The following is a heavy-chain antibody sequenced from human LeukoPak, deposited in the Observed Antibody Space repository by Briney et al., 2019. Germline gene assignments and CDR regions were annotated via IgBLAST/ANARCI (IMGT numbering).Heavy chain of an antibody. V-gene: IGHV3-21*01. CDR3: AREGGNPDAFDI. CDR1: GFTFSGYS. CDR2: ISSSGSYT. Sequence: GGSLRLSCAASGFTFSGYSMNWVRQAPGKGLEWVSSISSSGSYTYYTDSVKGRFTISRDNAKNSLYLQMDSLRAEDTAVYYCAREGGNPDAFDIWGQGTMVTVSS. J-gene: IGHJ3*02. D-gene: IGHD4-23*01.